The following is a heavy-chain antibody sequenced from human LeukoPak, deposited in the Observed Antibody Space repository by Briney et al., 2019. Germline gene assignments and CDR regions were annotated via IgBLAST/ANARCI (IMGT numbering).Heavy chain of an antibody. CDR2: ISSYNGNT. Sequence: SVKVSCKASGYTFTSYGISWVRQAPGQGLEWMGWISSYNGNTNYAQKLQGRVTMTTDTSTSTAYMELRSLRSDDTAVYYCARESVIAGWPTMEGMDVWGQGTTVTVSS. J-gene: IGHJ6*02. CDR3: ARESVIAGWPTMEGMDV. CDR1: GYTFTSYG. D-gene: IGHD5-24*01. V-gene: IGHV1-18*01.